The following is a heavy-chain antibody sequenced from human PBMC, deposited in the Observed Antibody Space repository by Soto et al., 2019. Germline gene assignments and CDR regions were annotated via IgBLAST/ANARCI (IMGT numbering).Heavy chain of an antibody. CDR1: GFTFNHYA. CDR3: AKDRGAFWGFTN. Sequence: EVQLLESGGGLVHPGGSLRLSCAASGFTFNHYAMSWVRQAPGKGLEWVSAISGSGDKTYHADSLKGRLAISRDNSKNTQFLPLNNLSADDRAVYYCAKDRGAFWGFTNWGLGTLVTVSS. J-gene: IGHJ4*02. V-gene: IGHV3-23*01. CDR2: ISGSGDKT. D-gene: IGHD3-10*01.